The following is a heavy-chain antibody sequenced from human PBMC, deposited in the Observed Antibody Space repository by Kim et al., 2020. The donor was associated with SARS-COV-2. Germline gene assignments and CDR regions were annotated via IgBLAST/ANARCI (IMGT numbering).Heavy chain of an antibody. J-gene: IGHJ5*02. CDR3: TRIGGDIGAIRANWFGP. V-gene: IGHV1-69*10. CDR1: GGTSSIYY. D-gene: IGHD3-16*02. Sequence: SVKVSCKASGGTSSIYYITWVRQAPGQGLELMGGIVPIFGIGNSAQKFQGRVTMTADTSTSTSYMELSSLTPDDTAVYYCTRIGGDIGAIRANWFGPR. CDR2: IVPIFGIG.